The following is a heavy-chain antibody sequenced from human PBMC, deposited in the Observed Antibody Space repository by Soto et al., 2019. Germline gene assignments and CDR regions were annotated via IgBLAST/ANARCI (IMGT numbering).Heavy chain of an antibody. V-gene: IGHV1-69*13. CDR1: GGTFSSHS. CDR3: ARDVPLNYYDGTFSYYAMDV. CDR2: IIPFFKAT. D-gene: IGHD3-16*01. Sequence: SVKVSCKVSGGTFSSHSISWVRQAPGQGLEWMGGIIPFFKATSFAQKFQGRVTITADDSTSTAYMDLYSLGSEDAAVYYCARDVPLNYYDGTFSYYAMDVWGQGTTVTAP. J-gene: IGHJ6*02.